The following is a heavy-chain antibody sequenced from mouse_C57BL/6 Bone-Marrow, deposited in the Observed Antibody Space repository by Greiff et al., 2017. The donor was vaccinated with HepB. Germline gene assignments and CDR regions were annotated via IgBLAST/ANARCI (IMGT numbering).Heavy chain of an antibody. D-gene: IGHD1-1*01. CDR3: ARGEYGTVPKDFDV. J-gene: IGHJ1*03. CDR2: IDPSDSET. Sequence: VKLQQPGAELVRPGSSVKLSCKASGYTFTSYWMHWVKQRPIQGLEWIGNIDPSDSETHYNQKFKDKATLTVDKSSSTAYMQLSSLTSEDSAVYYCARGEYGTVPKDFDVWGTGTTVTVSS. CDR1: GYTFTSYW. V-gene: IGHV1-52*01.